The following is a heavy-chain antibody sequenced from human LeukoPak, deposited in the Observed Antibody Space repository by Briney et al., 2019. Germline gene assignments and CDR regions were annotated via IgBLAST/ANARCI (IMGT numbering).Heavy chain of an antibody. Sequence: GGSLRLSCAASGFTFSSYAMSWVRQAPGKGLEWVSGISGSVVSTYYADSVKGRFTISRDNSKNTLYLQMNSLRAEDTAVYYCAKRSGYCSGGSCYSSPGYYFDYWGQGTLVTVSS. CDR2: ISGSVVST. D-gene: IGHD2-15*01. CDR1: GFTFSSYA. V-gene: IGHV3-23*01. CDR3: AKRSGYCSGGSCYSSPGYYFDY. J-gene: IGHJ4*02.